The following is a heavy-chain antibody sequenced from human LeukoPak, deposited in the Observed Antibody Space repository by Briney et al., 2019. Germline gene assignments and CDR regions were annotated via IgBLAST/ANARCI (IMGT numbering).Heavy chain of an antibody. D-gene: IGHD3-10*01. CDR1: GYTFTGYY. Sequence: ASVKVSCKASGYTFTGYYMHWVRQAPGQGLEWMGWINPNSGGTNYAQKFQGRVTMTRDTSISTAYMELSRLRSDDTAVYYCARDGSGSTGYNWFGPWGQGTLATVSS. CDR2: INPNSGGT. J-gene: IGHJ5*02. CDR3: ARDGSGSTGYNWFGP. V-gene: IGHV1-2*02.